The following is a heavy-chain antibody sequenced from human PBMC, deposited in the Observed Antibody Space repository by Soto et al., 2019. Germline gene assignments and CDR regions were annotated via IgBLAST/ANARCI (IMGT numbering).Heavy chain of an antibody. CDR1: GFTFSDYY. D-gene: IGHD6-13*01. CDR3: ARGPPSIWAAAAGIPSPGY. Sequence: QVQLVESGGGLVKPGGSLRLSCAASGFTFSDYYMSWIRQAPGKGLEWVSYISSSGSTIYYADSVKGRFTISRDNAKNXLXXQMTSRRAEDTAVYYCARGPPSIWAAAAGIPSPGYWGQGTLVTVSS. CDR2: ISSSGSTI. V-gene: IGHV3-11*01. J-gene: IGHJ4*02.